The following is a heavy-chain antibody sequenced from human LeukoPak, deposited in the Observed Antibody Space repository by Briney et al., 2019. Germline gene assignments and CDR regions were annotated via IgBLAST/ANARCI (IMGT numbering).Heavy chain of an antibody. CDR1: GGSISSSSYY. D-gene: IGHD1-26*01. J-gene: IGHJ4*02. CDR2: IYYSGST. Sequence: SETLSLTCSVSGGSISSSSYYWVWIRQPPGKGLEWIGYIYYSGSTNYNPSLKSRVTISVDTSKNQFSLKLSSVTAADTAVYYCARVGSYPYYFDYWGQGTLVTVSS. CDR3: ARVGSYPYYFDY. V-gene: IGHV4-61*05.